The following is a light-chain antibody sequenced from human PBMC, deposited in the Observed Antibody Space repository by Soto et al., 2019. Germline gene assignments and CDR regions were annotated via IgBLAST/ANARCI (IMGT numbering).Light chain of an antibody. Sequence: NFMLTQPPSVSESPGKTVTISCTRSSGSIATNYVQWYQQRPGSAPTTVIYEDNQRPSGVPDRFSGSIDSSSNSASLTISGLKTEDEADYYCQSYDAYTPWVFGGGTQLTVL. CDR3: QSYDAYTPWV. CDR2: EDN. CDR1: SGSIATNY. J-gene: IGLJ3*02. V-gene: IGLV6-57*04.